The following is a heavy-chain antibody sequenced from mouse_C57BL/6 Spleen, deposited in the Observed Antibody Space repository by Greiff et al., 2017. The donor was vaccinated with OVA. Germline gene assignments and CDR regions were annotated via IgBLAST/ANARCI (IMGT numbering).Heavy chain of an antibody. D-gene: IGHD2-4*01. J-gene: IGHJ4*01. CDR3: ELRRYYYAMDY. V-gene: IGHV1-26*01. CDR1: GYTFTDYY. Sequence: EVQLQQSGPELVKPGASVKISCKASGYTFTDYYMNWVKQSHGKSLEWIGDINPNNGGTSYNQKFKGKATLTVDKSSSTAYMELRSLTSEDSAVYYCELRRYYYAMDYWGQGTSVTVSS. CDR2: INPNNGGT.